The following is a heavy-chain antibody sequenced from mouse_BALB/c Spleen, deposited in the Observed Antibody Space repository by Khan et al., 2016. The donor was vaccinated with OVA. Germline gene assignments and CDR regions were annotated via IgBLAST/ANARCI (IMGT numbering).Heavy chain of an antibody. CDR1: GYIFRSYY. D-gene: IGHD2-1*01. V-gene: IGHV1S56*01. CDR3: ARWGANYPSYAMDY. J-gene: IGHJ4*01. Sequence: VELVESGPELVEPGASVRISCKASGYIFRSYYIHWVQQTPGQGLEWIGGIYPGSVNTNYNENFTGKATLTADKSSSAAYKKLSSLTSEDSAVYFCARWGANYPSYAMDYWGQGTSVTVSS. CDR2: IYPGSVNT.